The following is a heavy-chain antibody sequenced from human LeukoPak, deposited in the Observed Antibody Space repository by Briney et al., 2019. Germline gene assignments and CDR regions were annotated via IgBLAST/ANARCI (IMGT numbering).Heavy chain of an antibody. J-gene: IGHJ4*02. CDR3: ARGRGAAAGLLFDY. Sequence: SETLSLTCTVSGGSISSSSYYWGWIRQPPGKGLEWIGSIYYSGSTYYNPSLKSRVTISVDTSKNQFSLKLSSVTAADTAVYYCARGRGAAAGLLFDYWGQGTLVTVSS. CDR1: GGSISSSSYY. D-gene: IGHD6-13*01. V-gene: IGHV4-39*07. CDR2: IYYSGST.